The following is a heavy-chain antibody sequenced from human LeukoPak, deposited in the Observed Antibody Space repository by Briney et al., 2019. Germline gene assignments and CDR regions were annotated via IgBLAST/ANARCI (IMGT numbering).Heavy chain of an antibody. CDR1: GYTFTSYG. D-gene: IGHD3-9*01. Sequence: ASVKVSCKASGYTFTSYGINWVRQATGQGLEWMGWMNPNSGNTGYAQKFQGRVTMTRNTSISTAYMELSSLRSEDTAVYYCARGLKLRYFDWLLYYYYYMDVWGKGTTVTISS. CDR2: MNPNSGNT. J-gene: IGHJ6*03. CDR3: ARGLKLRYFDWLLYYYYYMDV. V-gene: IGHV1-8*02.